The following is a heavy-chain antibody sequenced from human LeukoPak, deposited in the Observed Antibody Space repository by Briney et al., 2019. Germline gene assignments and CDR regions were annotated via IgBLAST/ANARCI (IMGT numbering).Heavy chain of an antibody. CDR3: AGGNVDYFGMDI. Sequence: PGGSLRLSCVASGFTFNNAWISWVRQASGRGLEWVGRIRSKGDNYATAYATSVRGRFSFSRDDSKNTAYLQMNSLKTEDTAVYYCAGGNVDYFGMDIWGQGTTVTVSS. V-gene: IGHV3-73*01. CDR2: IRSKGDNYAT. CDR1: GFTFNNAW. D-gene: IGHD4-23*01. J-gene: IGHJ6*02.